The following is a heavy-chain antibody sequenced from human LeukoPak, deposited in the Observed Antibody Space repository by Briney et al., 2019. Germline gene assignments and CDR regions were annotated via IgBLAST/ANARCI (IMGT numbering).Heavy chain of an antibody. CDR2: IYYSGST. Sequence: SETLSLTCTVSGGSISSSSYYWGWIRQPPGKGLEWIGSIYYSGSTYYNPSLKSRVTISVDTSKNQFSLKLSSVTAADTAVYYCARGHNPRAYCSSTSCQASGYFDYWGQGTLVTVSS. D-gene: IGHD2-2*01. V-gene: IGHV4-39*07. CDR1: GGSISSSSYY. CDR3: ARGHNPRAYCSSTSCQASGYFDY. J-gene: IGHJ4*02.